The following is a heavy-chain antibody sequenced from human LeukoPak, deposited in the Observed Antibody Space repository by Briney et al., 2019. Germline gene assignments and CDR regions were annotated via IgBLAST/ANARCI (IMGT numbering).Heavy chain of an antibody. V-gene: IGHV4-34*01. Sequence: PSETLSLTCAVYGGSFSGYYWSWIRQPPGKGLEWIGEINHSGSTNYNPSLKSRVTISVDTSKNQFSLKLSSVTAADTAVYYCARPLSYSSSWYGGSIGYWGQGTLVTVSS. CDR3: ARPLSYSSSWYGGSIGY. CDR1: GGSFSGYY. CDR2: INHSGST. J-gene: IGHJ4*02. D-gene: IGHD6-13*01.